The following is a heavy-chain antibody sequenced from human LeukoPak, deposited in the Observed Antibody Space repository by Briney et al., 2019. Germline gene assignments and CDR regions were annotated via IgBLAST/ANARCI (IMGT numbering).Heavy chain of an antibody. V-gene: IGHV3-7*01. J-gene: IGHJ4*02. CDR2: IKQDGSEK. D-gene: IGHD3-3*01. CDR1: GFTFGDYA. Sequence: GGSLRLSCTASGFTFGDYATSWFRQAPGKGLEWVANIKQDGSEKYYVDSVKGRFTISRDNAKNSLYLQMNTLRPEDTAVYYCARERQNKDFWSGGDYWGQGTLVTVSS. CDR3: ARERQNKDFWSGGDY.